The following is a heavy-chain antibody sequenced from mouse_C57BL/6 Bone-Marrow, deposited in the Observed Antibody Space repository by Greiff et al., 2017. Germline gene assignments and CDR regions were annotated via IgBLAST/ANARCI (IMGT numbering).Heavy chain of an antibody. Sequence: EVKLEESGGGLVKPGGSLKLSCAASGFTFSDYGMHWVRQAPEKGLEWVAYISSGSSTIYYADKVKGRFTISRDNAKNTLFLQMTSLRSEDTAMYYCASDQLRLRAFAYWGQGTLVTVSA. CDR2: ISSGSSTI. V-gene: IGHV5-17*01. CDR3: ASDQLRLRAFAY. CDR1: GFTFSDYG. J-gene: IGHJ3*01. D-gene: IGHD3-2*02.